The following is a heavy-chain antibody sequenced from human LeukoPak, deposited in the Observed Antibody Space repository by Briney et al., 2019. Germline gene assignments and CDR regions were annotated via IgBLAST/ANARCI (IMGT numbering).Heavy chain of an antibody. D-gene: IGHD3-10*01. V-gene: IGHV3-30*02. CDR2: IRFDGSNE. J-gene: IGHJ6*03. Sequence: GGSLRLSCAASGFTLSSYGVHWVRQAPGKGLEWVAFIRFDGSNENHADSVKGRFTISRDTSKNTLYLQMNSLRAEDTAVYYCAKRGSYYYYMDVWGKGTTVTVSS. CDR3: AKRGSYYYYMDV. CDR1: GFTLSSYG.